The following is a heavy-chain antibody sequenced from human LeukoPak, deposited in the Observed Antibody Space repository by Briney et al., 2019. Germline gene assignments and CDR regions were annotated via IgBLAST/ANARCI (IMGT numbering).Heavy chain of an antibody. Sequence: SETLSLTCAVYGGSFSGYYWSWIRQPPGKGLEWIGEINHSGSTNYNPSLKSRVTISVDTSNNQFSLKLTSVTAADTAVYYCARGPPGGQFDPWGQGTLVTVSS. J-gene: IGHJ5*02. V-gene: IGHV4-34*01. CDR2: INHSGST. CDR1: GGSFSGYY. D-gene: IGHD3-10*01. CDR3: ARGPPGGQFDP.